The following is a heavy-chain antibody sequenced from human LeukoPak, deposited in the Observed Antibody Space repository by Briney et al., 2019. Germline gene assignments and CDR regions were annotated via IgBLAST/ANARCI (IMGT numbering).Heavy chain of an antibody. CDR3: AREGLAMVRGVLPKEAWGWFDP. D-gene: IGHD3-10*01. CDR2: IYTSGST. CDR1: GGSINIYY. Sequence: SETLSLTCTVSGGSINIYYWSWIRQPAGKGLEWIGRIYTSGSTNYNPSLKSRVTMSVDTSKNQFSLKLSSVTAADTAVYYCAREGLAMVRGVLPKEAWGWFDPWGQGTLVTVSS. V-gene: IGHV4-4*07. J-gene: IGHJ5*02.